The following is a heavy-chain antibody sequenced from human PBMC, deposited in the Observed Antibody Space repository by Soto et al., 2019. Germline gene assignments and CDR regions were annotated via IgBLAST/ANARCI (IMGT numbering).Heavy chain of an antibody. CDR3: AKGSIGGVIAELDY. CDR1: GFTFDDYA. V-gene: IGHV3-9*01. Sequence: GGSLRLSCAASGFTFDDYAMHWVRQAPGKGLEWVSGISWNSGSIGYADSVKGRFTISRDNAKNSLYLQMNSLRAEDTALYYCAKGSIGGVIAELDYWGQGTLVTVSS. D-gene: IGHD3-16*02. J-gene: IGHJ4*02. CDR2: ISWNSGSI.